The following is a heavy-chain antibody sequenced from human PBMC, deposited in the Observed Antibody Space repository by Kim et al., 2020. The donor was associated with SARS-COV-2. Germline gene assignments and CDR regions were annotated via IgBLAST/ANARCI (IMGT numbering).Heavy chain of an antibody. CDR2: IYPGDSDT. V-gene: IGHV5-51*01. J-gene: IGHJ4*02. CDR3: ARHYDYYDSSFVDY. D-gene: IGHD3-22*01. CDR1: GYSFTSYW. Sequence: GESLKISCKGSGYSFTSYWIGWVRHMPGKGLEWMGIIYPGDSDTRYSPSFQGQVTISADKSISTACLQWSSLKASDTAMYYCARHYDYYDSSFVDYWGQGTLVTVSS.